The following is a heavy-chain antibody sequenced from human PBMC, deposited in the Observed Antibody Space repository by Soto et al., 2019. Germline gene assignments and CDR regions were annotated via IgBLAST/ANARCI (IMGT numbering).Heavy chain of an antibody. D-gene: IGHD6-13*01. CDR1: GFNFSAYA. J-gene: IGHJ4*02. Sequence: QVQLVESGGGVVQPGRSLRLSCAPSGFNFSAYALHWVRQAPGKGLEWLALMSYDGTNKYYADSVKGRFTISRDNSKSTLYLQMESLRTADTAVYFCAIDRIRAGYLFLLDYWGQGTLVTVSS. CDR2: MSYDGTNK. V-gene: IGHV3-30-3*01. CDR3: AIDRIRAGYLFLLDY.